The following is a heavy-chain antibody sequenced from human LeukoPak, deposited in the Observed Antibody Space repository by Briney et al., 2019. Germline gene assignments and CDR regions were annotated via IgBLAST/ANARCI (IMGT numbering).Heavy chain of an antibody. CDR3: ARVRCSGGSCYSPPGDY. D-gene: IGHD2-15*01. V-gene: IGHV1-18*01. CDR2: ISAYNGNT. J-gene: IGHJ4*02. CDR1: GYTFTSYG. Sequence: ASVKVSCKASGYTFTSYGIGWVRRAPGQGLEWMGWISAYNGNTNYAHKLQCRVTMTTDTSPSTAYMALRSLRSDDTAVYYCARVRCSGGSCYSPPGDYWGQGTLVTVSS.